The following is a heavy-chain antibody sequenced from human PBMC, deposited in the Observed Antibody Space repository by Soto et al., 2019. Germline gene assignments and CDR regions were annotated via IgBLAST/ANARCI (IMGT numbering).Heavy chain of an antibody. CDR1: GYSFTSYW. CDR2: IDPSDSYT. CDR3: ARHSTSYYDSSDKNWFDT. J-gene: IGHJ5*02. Sequence: GESLKISCKGSGYSFTSYWISWVRQMPGKGLEWMGRIDPSDSYTNYSPSFQGHVTISADKSISTAYLQWSSLKASDTAMYYCARHSTSYYDSSDKNWFDTWGQGTLVTVSS. V-gene: IGHV5-10-1*01. D-gene: IGHD3-22*01.